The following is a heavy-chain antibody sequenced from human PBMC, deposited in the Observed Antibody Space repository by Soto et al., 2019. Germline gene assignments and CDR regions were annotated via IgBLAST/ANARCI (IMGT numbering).Heavy chain of an antibody. CDR3: AIDKGYGALLSRRVGFDI. D-gene: IGHD3-10*01. CDR1: GGSVSSVSCY. V-gene: IGHV4-61*01. CDR2: IYYRGST. Sequence: SETLSVTSTVPGGSVSSVSCYWSFIRQPPGKGLEWIGYIYYRGSTNYNPALNSGVTISVDTSKNQFSLQLSPLTGADTGGYHCAIDKGYGALLSRRVGFDIRGQGTMVPVSS. J-gene: IGHJ3*02.